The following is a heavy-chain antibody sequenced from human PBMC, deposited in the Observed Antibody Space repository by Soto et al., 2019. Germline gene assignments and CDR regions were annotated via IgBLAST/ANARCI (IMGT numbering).Heavy chain of an antibody. CDR2: IWYDGSNK. Sequence: QVQLVESGGGVVQPGRSLRLSCAASGFTFSSYGMHWVRQAPGKGLEWVAVIWYDGSNKYYADSVKGRFTISRDNSKNTLYLQMNSLRAGDTAGYYCARWGIAAGDYWGQGTLVTVSS. CDR3: ARWGIAAGDY. V-gene: IGHV3-33*01. D-gene: IGHD6-13*01. CDR1: GFTFSSYG. J-gene: IGHJ4*02.